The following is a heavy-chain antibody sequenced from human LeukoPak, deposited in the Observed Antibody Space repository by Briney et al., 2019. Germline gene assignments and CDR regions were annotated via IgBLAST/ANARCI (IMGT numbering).Heavy chain of an antibody. CDR2: FDPEDGET. CDR1: GYTLTELS. V-gene: IGHV1-24*01. J-gene: IGHJ4*02. Sequence: ASVKVSCKVSGYTLTELSMHWVRQAPGKGLEWMGGFDPEDGETIYAQKFQGRVTMTEDTSTDTAYMELSSLRSEDTAVYYCATAGVNYDILTGYSHFDYWGQGTLVTVSS. D-gene: IGHD3-9*01. CDR3: ATAGVNYDILTGYSHFDY.